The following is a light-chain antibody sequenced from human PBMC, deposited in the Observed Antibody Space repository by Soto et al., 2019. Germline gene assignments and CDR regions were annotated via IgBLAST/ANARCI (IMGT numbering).Light chain of an antibody. J-gene: IGLJ1*01. CDR2: EVS. CDR1: STDVGGYNY. Sequence: QSALAQPSSVSGSPGQSITISCTGTSTDVGGYNYVSWYQHHPGKGPNLIIYEVSNRPSGVSERFSGSKSGNKASLIISNLEAEDESDYYCGSYTSTDTPFVFGTGTKGTVL. V-gene: IGLV2-14*01. CDR3: GSYTSTDTPFV.